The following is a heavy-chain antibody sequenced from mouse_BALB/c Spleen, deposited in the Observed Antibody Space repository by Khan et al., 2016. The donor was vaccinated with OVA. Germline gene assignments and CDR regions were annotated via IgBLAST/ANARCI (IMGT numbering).Heavy chain of an antibody. CDR1: GYTFTEYT. D-gene: IGHD1-2*01. CDR2: FNPNNGGA. Sequence: VQLQQSGPELVKPGASVKISCKTSGYTFTEYTIHWVKQSHGKSLEWIGRFNPNNGGAHYNQKFKGMATLTVDKSSSTAYMELRSLTSEDSAVYYCARINYYVYYWYFDVWGEGTTVTVSS. V-gene: IGHV1-18*01. J-gene: IGHJ1*01. CDR3: ARINYYVYYWYFDV.